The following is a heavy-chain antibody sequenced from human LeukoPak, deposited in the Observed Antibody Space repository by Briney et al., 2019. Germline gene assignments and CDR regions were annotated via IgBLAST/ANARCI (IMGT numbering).Heavy chain of an antibody. CDR2: IKQDGSEK. V-gene: IGHV3-7*01. CDR3: GTRAY. Sequence: PGGSLRLSCAASGFMFNRYWMMWVRQAPGKGLEWVANIKQDGSEKYYVDSVKGRFTISRDNAKNSLYPQMSSLRVEDTAVYYCGTRAYWGQGTLVTVSS. CDR1: GFMFNRYW. J-gene: IGHJ4*02.